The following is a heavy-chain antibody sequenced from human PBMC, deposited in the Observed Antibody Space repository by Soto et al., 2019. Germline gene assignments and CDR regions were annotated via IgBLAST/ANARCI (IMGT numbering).Heavy chain of an antibody. D-gene: IGHD2-2*01. CDR1: GFTFDDYA. V-gene: IGHV3-9*01. J-gene: IGHJ4*02. CDR2: ISWNSGSI. Sequence: GGSLRLSCAASGFTFDDYAMHWVRQAPGKGLEWVSGISWNSGSIGYDDSVKGRFTISRDNAKNSLYLKMNSLRAEDTAVYYCAKDEEPGDIVVVPAVDYWGQGTLVTVSS. CDR3: AKDEEPGDIVVVPAVDY.